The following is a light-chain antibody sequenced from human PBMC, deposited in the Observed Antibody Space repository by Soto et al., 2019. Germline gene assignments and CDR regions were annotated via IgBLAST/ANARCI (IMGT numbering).Light chain of an antibody. CDR1: QSVSSSY. V-gene: IGKV3-20*01. CDR2: GAS. Sequence: EIVLTQSPGTLSLSPGVRATLSCRASQSVSSSYLAWYQQKPGQAPRLLIYGASSRATGIPDRFSGSGSGTDFTLTISRQEPENFAVYYCQQYGRTFGQGTKVEIK. CDR3: QQYGRT. J-gene: IGKJ1*01.